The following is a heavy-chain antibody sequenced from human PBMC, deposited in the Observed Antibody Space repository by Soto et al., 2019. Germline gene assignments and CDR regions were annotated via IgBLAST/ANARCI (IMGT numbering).Heavy chain of an antibody. Sequence: ASVKVSCKASGYTFTNYAIHWVRQAPGQRLEWMGWINAGTGNTQYSQNFQGSVTFTRDTSATTAYMELNSLSSEDTAVYYCVTSVPRSGWYYFDHWGQGTLVTVSS. J-gene: IGHJ4*02. CDR1: GYTFTNYA. CDR2: INAGTGNT. D-gene: IGHD6-19*01. CDR3: VTSVPRSGWYYFDH. V-gene: IGHV1-3*01.